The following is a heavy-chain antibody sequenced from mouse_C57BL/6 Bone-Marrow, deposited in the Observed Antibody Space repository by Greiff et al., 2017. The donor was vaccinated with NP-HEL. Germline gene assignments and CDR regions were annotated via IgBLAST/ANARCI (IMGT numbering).Heavy chain of an antibody. CDR1: GFTFTTYA. V-gene: IGHV10-3*01. D-gene: IGHD1-1*01. CDR3: VRDYYGSSYGWYFDV. Sequence: EVQLVESGGGLVQPKGSLKLSCAASGFTFTTYAMHWVRQAPGKGLEWVARIRSKSSNYATYYADSVKDRFTISRDNSQSMLYLQMNNLKTEDTAMYYCVRDYYGSSYGWYFDVWGTGTTVTVSS. CDR2: IRSKSSNYAT. J-gene: IGHJ1*03.